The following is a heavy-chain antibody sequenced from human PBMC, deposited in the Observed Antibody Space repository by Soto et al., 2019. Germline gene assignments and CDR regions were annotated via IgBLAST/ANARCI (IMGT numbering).Heavy chain of an antibody. CDR2: IYYNGNT. V-gene: IGHV4-59*12. D-gene: IGHD2-21*02. CDR3: AREDDGGDRDYYGLDV. Sequence: SETLSLTCTVSRGSISTYYWSWIRQPPGKGLECIGYIYYNGNTNYNPSLKSRVTISVDTSKDQFSLKLSSVTAADTAVYFCAREDDGGDRDYYGLDVWGQGTTVTVSS. J-gene: IGHJ6*02. CDR1: RGSISTYY.